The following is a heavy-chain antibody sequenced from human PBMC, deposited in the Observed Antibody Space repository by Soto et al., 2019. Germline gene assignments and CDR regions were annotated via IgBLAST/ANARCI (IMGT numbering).Heavy chain of an antibody. V-gene: IGHV4-38-2*01. Sequence: KTSETLSLTCAVSGYSISSGYYWGWIRQPPGKGLEWIGSIYHSGSTYYNPSLKSRVTISVDTSKNQFSLKLSSVTAADTAVYYCARAPVDWFDPWGQGTLVTVSS. CDR1: GYSISSGYY. CDR2: IYHSGST. CDR3: ARAPVDWFDP. D-gene: IGHD2-15*01. J-gene: IGHJ5*02.